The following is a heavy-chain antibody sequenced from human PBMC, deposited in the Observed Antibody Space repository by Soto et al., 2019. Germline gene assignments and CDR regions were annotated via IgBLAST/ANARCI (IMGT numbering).Heavy chain of an antibody. CDR2: IYYSGTP. J-gene: IGHJ4*02. V-gene: IGHV4-39*01. CDR1: GDSIRSGTHS. D-gene: IGHD2-2*01. CDR3: ASRFCTVTSCPWDY. Sequence: PSETLSLTCTVSGDSIRSGTHSWGWIRQAPGKGLEWVGSIYYSGTPYYNPSLKSRVTISVDTSKNQFSLRLSSVTAADTAVYYCASRFCTVTSCPWDYWGQGTLVTVSS.